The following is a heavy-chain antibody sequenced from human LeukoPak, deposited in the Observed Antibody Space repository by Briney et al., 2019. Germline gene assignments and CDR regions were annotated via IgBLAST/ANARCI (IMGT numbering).Heavy chain of an antibody. V-gene: IGHV3-48*04. CDR3: ARDRGGSYSAIDY. J-gene: IGHJ4*02. Sequence: GGSLRLSCAASGFTFSSYSMNWVRQAPGKGLEWVSFISSSSSTIYYADSVKGRFTISRDNAKNSLYLRMNSLRAEDTAVYYCARDRGGSYSAIDYWGQGTLVTVSS. CDR2: ISSSSSTI. CDR1: GFTFSSYS. D-gene: IGHD1-26*01.